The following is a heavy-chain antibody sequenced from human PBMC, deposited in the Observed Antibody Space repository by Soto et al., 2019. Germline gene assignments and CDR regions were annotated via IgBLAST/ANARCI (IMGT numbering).Heavy chain of an antibody. CDR3: ARAADPESHITMVRGVQVPRFDP. V-gene: IGHV1-3*01. CDR2: FNAGNGNT. Sequence: ASVKVSCKASGYNFTSYAMHWVRQAPGQRHKWMGWFNAGNGNTKYSQKFQGRVTITRDTSASTAYMELSSLRSEDTAVYYCARAADPESHITMVRGVQVPRFDPWGQGTQVTVSS. J-gene: IGHJ5*02. D-gene: IGHD3-10*01. CDR1: GYNFTSYA.